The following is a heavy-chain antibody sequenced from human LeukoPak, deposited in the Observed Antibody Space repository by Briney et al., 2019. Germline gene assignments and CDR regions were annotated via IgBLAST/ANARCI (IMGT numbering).Heavy chain of an antibody. CDR3: ARDAVDTANAV. Sequence: GGSLRLSCAASGFTFDDYAMHWVRQAPGKGLEWVSGISWNSGSIGYADSVKGRFTISRDNAKNTLYLQMNSLRAEDTAVYYCARDAVDTANAVWGQGTTVTVSS. V-gene: IGHV3-9*01. CDR1: GFTFDDYA. CDR2: ISWNSGSI. J-gene: IGHJ6*02. D-gene: IGHD5-18*01.